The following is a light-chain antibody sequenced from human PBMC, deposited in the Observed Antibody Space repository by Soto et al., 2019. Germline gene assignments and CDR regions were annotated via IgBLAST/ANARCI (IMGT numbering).Light chain of an antibody. CDR2: KAS. J-gene: IGKJ1*01. V-gene: IGKV1-5*03. CDR1: QTISSR. Sequence: DIQLTQSHYTLYGTVGERVTLTCPARQTISSRWRWYQQKPGKAPKLLIYKASTLKSGVPSRFSGSGSGTEFTLTISSLQPDDFATYYCQHYNSYSEAFGQGTKVDIK. CDR3: QHYNSYSEA.